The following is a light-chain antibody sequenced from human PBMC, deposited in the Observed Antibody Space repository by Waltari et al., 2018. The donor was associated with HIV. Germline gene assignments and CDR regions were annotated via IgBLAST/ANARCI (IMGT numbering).Light chain of an antibody. CDR1: SSNIRAGYD. CDR3: QSYDSSLSALYV. CDR2: GNS. J-gene: IGLJ1*01. Sequence: QSVLTPPPSVSGPPGQRVTISCTGSSSNIRAGYDAHWYQQLPGPAPKLLIYGNSNRPSGVPDRFSGSKSGTSASLAITGLQAEDEADYYCQSYDSSLSALYVFGTGTKVTVL. V-gene: IGLV1-40*01.